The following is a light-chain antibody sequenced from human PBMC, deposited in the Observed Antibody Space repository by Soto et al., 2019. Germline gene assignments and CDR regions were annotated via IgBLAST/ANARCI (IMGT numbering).Light chain of an antibody. Sequence: EIVLTQSPGTLSLSPGERATLSCRASQSVSNNFLAWYQQKPGQAPMLLIYGASSRATGIPDRFSGSGSGTDFTLTINRLEPEDFAVYYCQQCGSSPGTFGQGTRLEIK. CDR1: QSVSNNF. CDR2: GAS. J-gene: IGKJ5*01. V-gene: IGKV3-20*01. CDR3: QQCGSSPGT.